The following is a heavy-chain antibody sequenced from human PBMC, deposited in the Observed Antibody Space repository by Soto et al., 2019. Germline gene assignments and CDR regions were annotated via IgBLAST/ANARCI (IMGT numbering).Heavy chain of an antibody. CDR2: MNPNSGNT. CDR3: ASYVRSYYNGMDV. J-gene: IGHJ6*02. Sequence: QVPLVQSGAEVKKPGASVKVSCKASGYTFSSHDINWVRQATGQGLEWMGWMNPNSGNTGYAQKFQGRDTMTRNTSISTAYMELSSLRSEDMAVYYCASYVRSYYNGMDVWGQGTTVTVSS. D-gene: IGHD3-16*01. CDR1: GYTFSSHD. V-gene: IGHV1-8*01.